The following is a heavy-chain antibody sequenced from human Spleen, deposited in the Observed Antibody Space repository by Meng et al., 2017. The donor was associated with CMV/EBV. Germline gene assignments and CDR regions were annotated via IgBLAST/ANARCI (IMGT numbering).Heavy chain of an antibody. V-gene: IGHV6-1*01. CDR1: GDSVSSNTAA. CDR3: AREDYYYYGMDV. J-gene: IGHJ6*02. CDR2: TYYRSKWYN. Sequence: SQTLSLTCAISGDSVSSNTAAWNWIRQSPSRGLEWLGRTYYRSKWYNDYAVSVKSRVTITADTTNNQFSLQLNSVTPEDTAVYYCAREDYYYYGMDVWGQGTTVTVSS.